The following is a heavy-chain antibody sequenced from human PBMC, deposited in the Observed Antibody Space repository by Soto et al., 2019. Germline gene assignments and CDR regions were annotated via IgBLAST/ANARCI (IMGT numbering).Heavy chain of an antibody. V-gene: IGHV3-33*01. Sequence: GGSLRLSCAASGFTFSSYGMHWVRRAPGKGLEWVAVIWYDGSNKYYADSVKGRFTISRDNSKNTLYLQMNSLRAEDTAVYYCARDEVGSSWSKILYYYYYGMDVWGQGTTVTVSS. CDR1: GFTFSSYG. CDR3: ARDEVGSSWSKILYYYYYGMDV. J-gene: IGHJ6*02. CDR2: IWYDGSNK. D-gene: IGHD6-13*01.